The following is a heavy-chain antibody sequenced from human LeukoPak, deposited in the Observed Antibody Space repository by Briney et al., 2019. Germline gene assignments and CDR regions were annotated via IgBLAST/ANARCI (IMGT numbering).Heavy chain of an antibody. Sequence: GGSLRLSCAASGFTFSSYGMHWVRQAPGKGLEWVAVISFDGSNKYYGDSVKGRFTISRDNSKNTLYLQMNSLRPEDTAVYYCARAWIVGATDFDYWGQGTLVTVSS. CDR2: ISFDGSNK. D-gene: IGHD1-26*01. V-gene: IGHV3-30*19. J-gene: IGHJ4*02. CDR1: GFTFSSYG. CDR3: ARAWIVGATDFDY.